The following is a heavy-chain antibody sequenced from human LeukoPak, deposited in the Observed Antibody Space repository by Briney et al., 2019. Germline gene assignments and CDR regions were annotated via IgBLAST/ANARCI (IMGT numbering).Heavy chain of an antibody. CDR2: ISWNSGSI. V-gene: IGHV3-9*01. D-gene: IGHD2-15*01. CDR1: GFTFDDYA. Sequence: GGSLRLSCAASGFTFDDYAMHWVRQAPGKGLEWVSGISWNSGSIGYADSVKGRFTISRDNAKNSLYLQMNSLRAEDTALYYCAKGDSGGFDYWGQGTLVTVSS. CDR3: AKGDSGGFDY. J-gene: IGHJ4*02.